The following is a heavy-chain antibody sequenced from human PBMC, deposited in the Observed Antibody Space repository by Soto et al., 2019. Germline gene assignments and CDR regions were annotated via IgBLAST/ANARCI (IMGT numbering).Heavy chain of an antibody. Sequence: QVQLQESGPGLVKPSETLSLTCTVSGGSISSYYWSWIRQPPGKGLEWIGYIHYSGSTNYNPSLKRRVTISVDTSKNQFSLKLSSVTAADTAVYYCARGRSKVVVAATLDYWGQGTLVTVSS. CDR3: ARGRSKVVVAATLDY. V-gene: IGHV4-59*01. CDR2: IHYSGST. D-gene: IGHD2-15*01. J-gene: IGHJ4*02. CDR1: GGSISSYY.